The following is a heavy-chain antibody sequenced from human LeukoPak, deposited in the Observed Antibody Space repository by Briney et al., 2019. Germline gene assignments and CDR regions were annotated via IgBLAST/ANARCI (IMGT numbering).Heavy chain of an antibody. J-gene: IGHJ5*02. D-gene: IGHD6-19*01. CDR1: GGTFSSYG. CDR3: AKDSRYYSGGPHWLDP. CDR2: ISAYTGNT. V-gene: IGHV1-18*01. Sequence: GASVKVSCKASGGTFSSYGISWVRQAPGQGLEWMGWISAYTGNTNYAQKLQGRVTMTTDTSTSTAFLELRSLRSDDTAFYYCAKDSRYYSGGPHWLDPWGQGTLVTVSS.